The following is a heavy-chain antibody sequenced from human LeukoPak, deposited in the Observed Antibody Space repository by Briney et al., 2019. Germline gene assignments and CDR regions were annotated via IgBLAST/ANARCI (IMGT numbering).Heavy chain of an antibody. J-gene: IGHJ4*02. D-gene: IGHD6-19*01. Sequence: GASVKVSCKASGYTFTSYGISWVRQAPGQGLERMGWISAYNGNTNYAQTLQGRVTMTTDTSTSTAYMELRSMSSDDTAVYYCARAYSGWYDYWGQGTLVTVP. V-gene: IGHV1-18*01. CDR1: GYTFTSYG. CDR2: ISAYNGNT. CDR3: ARAYSGWYDY.